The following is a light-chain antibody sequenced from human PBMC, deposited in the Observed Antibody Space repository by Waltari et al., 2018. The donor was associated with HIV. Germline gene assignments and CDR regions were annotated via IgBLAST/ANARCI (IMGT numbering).Light chain of an antibody. CDR3: GTWDSSLSSSYV. Sequence: VSAAPEQKVTISCSGNTSNIGSNYVSWYQQFPGTAPKLLIYDDTKRPSGVPDRFSGSKSDTSATLAITGLQTGDEADYFCGTWDSSLSSSYVLGTGTTVTVL. V-gene: IGLV1-51*01. J-gene: IGLJ1*01. CDR1: TSNIGSNY. CDR2: DDT.